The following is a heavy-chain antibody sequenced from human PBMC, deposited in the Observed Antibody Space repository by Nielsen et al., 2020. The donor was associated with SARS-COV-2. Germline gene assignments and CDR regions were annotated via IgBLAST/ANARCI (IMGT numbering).Heavy chain of an antibody. V-gene: IGHV3-73*01. Sequence: GESLKISCAASGFNFGDSALHWVRQASGKGLEWVGRIRSKASSYATAYAASVKGRFTISRDDSKNTAYLQMNSLKTEDTAVYYCAATGSVAVDYFDYWGQGILVTVSS. CDR1: GFNFGDSA. D-gene: IGHD6-19*01. J-gene: IGHJ4*02. CDR2: IRSKASSYAT. CDR3: AATGSVAVDYFDY.